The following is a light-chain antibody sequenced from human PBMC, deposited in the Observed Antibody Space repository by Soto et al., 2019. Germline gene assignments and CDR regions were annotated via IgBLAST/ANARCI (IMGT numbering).Light chain of an antibody. Sequence: EIVMTQSPATLSVSPGERVTLSCRASQSVGNNLDWYQQKPGQAPRLLMYGASTRATGFPARFSGSGSGTEFTLTISSLQSEDFAVYYCQQYNNWPPIALGQGTRLEIK. J-gene: IGKJ5*01. CDR1: QSVGNN. CDR3: QQYNNWPPIA. CDR2: GAS. V-gene: IGKV3-15*01.